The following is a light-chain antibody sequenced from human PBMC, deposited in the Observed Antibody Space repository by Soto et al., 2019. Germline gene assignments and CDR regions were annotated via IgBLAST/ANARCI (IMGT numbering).Light chain of an antibody. J-gene: IGKJ5*01. Sequence: DIQMTQSPSTLSASVGDRVTITCRASQSISTWLAWYQQKPGKAPKLLIYDASNLEIGVLSRFSGSGSGTHFTFTISSLQTEDIGTYYCQQYDILPITFGRGTRLEIK. CDR3: QQYDILPIT. CDR2: DAS. CDR1: QSISTW. V-gene: IGKV1-33*01.